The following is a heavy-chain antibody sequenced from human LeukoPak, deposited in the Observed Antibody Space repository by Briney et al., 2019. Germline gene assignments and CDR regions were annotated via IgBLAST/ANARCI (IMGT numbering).Heavy chain of an antibody. D-gene: IGHD6-19*01. CDR1: GGSISSSTYY. V-gene: IGHV4-39*01. CDR3: ARRAAGYSTGWRGVFDY. J-gene: IGHJ4*02. Sequence: SETLSLTCAVSGGSISSSTYYWAWIRQPPGKGLEWIANIYYSGSTYYNPSLESRVTISVDTSKNQFSLKLRSATAADTAVYYCARRAAGYSTGWRGVFDYWGQGTLVTVSS. CDR2: IYYSGST.